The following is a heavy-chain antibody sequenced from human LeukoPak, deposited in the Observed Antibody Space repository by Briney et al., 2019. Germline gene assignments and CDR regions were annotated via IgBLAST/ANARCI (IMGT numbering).Heavy chain of an antibody. J-gene: IGHJ4*02. CDR3: AKGWELYSEN. CDR2: IGGSGGST. D-gene: IGHD1-26*01. CDR1: GFTFRSYG. Sequence: GGSLRLSYAASGFTFRSYGMSWGRQAPGKGLEWVSAIGGSGGSTYYADSVKGRFTISRDNSKNTLYLQMNSLRAEDTAVYYCAKGWELYSENWGQGTLVTVSS. V-gene: IGHV3-23*01.